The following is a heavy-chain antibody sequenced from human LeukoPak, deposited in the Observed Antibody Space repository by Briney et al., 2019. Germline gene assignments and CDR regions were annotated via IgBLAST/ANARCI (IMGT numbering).Heavy chain of an antibody. J-gene: IGHJ4*02. V-gene: IGHV3-23*01. CDR2: MSGGGGVT. Sequence: PGGSLRLSCAASGFTFSRYALSWVRQAPGKGLEWVSSMSGGGGVTYYADSVKGRFTISRDNSKNTLYLQMNNLRAEDTAVYYCAKDPRVATIEIFDYWGQGTLVTVSS. CDR3: AKDPRVATIEIFDY. D-gene: IGHD5-12*01. CDR1: GFTFSRYA.